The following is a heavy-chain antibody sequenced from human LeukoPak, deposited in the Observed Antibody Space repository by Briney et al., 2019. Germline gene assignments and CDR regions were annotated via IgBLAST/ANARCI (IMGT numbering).Heavy chain of an antibody. CDR1: EFTFSAYW. CDR3: AREANAFDI. V-gene: IGHV3-64*01. CDR2: ISTNGGST. J-gene: IGHJ3*02. Sequence: GGSLRLSCAASEFTFSAYWMSWVRQAPGKGLEYVSTISTNGGSTYYSNSVKGRFTISRDNSKNTLYLQMGSLRAEDMAVYYCAREANAFDIWGQGTMVTVSS.